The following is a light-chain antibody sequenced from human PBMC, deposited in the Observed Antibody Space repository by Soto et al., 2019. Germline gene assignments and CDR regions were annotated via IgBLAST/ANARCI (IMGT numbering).Light chain of an antibody. CDR1: QSVSSY. CDR3: QQRSSWPIT. Sequence: EIVLTQSPATLSLSPGERATLSCRASQSVSSYLAWYQHKPGQAPRLLIYDASNRATGTPARFSGSGSGTDFTLTISSLEHEDFVVYYCQQRSSWPITFGQGTRLEIK. J-gene: IGKJ5*01. V-gene: IGKV3-11*01. CDR2: DAS.